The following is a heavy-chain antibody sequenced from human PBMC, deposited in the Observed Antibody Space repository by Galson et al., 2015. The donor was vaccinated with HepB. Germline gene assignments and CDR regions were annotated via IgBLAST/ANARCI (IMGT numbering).Heavy chain of an antibody. Sequence: SLRLSCAASGFSFSNYGMHWVRQAPGKGLEWVAVISYDGSNKYYADSVKGRFTISRDNSKNTLYLQMNSLRAEDTAVYYCAEDGGVVVVGATYGMDGWRQGTTVTVSS. CDR2: ISYDGSNK. V-gene: IGHV3-30*18. D-gene: IGHD2-15*01. CDR3: AEDGGVVVVGATYGMDG. J-gene: IGHJ6*02. CDR1: GFSFSNYG.